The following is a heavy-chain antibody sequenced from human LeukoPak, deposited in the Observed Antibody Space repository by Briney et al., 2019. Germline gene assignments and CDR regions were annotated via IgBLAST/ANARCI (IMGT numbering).Heavy chain of an antibody. CDR1: GFTFSNFG. CDR3: AKGLGEFASAPDS. V-gene: IGHV3-23*01. D-gene: IGHD6-6*01. CDR2: IFGNGVTT. Sequence: AGSLRLSCAASGFTFSNFGMSWVRQAPGKGLEWVSAIFGNGVTTYYADSVKGRFIISRDNSQNRLFLQVNSLRVEDTAVYYCAKGLGEFASAPDSWGQGTLVTVSS. J-gene: IGHJ5*01.